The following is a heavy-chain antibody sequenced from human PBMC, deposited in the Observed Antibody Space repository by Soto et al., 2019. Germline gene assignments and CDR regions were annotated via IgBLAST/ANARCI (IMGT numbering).Heavy chain of an antibody. V-gene: IGHV5-10-1*01. CDR1: GYSFTSYW. CDR2: IDPSDSYT. J-gene: IGHJ6*02. CDR3: ARGLLGYCSSTSCHIGNYYYYYGMDV. Sequence: PGESLKISCKGSGYSFTSYWISWVRQMPGKGLEWMGRIDPSDSYTNYSPSFQGHVTISADKSISTAYLQWSSLKASDTAMYYCARGLLGYCSSTSCHIGNYYYYYGMDVWGQGTTVTVSS. D-gene: IGHD2-2*01.